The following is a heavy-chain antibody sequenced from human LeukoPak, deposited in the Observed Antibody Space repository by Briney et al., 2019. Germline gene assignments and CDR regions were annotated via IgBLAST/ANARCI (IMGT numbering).Heavy chain of an antibody. Sequence: GASVKVSCKASGYTFTSYYMHWVRQAPGQGLEWMGGIIPIFGTANYAQKFQGRVTITADESTSTAYMELSSLRSEDTAVYYCARVYGDPKNNWFDPWGQGTPVTVSS. V-gene: IGHV1-69*13. CDR3: ARVYGDPKNNWFDP. J-gene: IGHJ5*02. D-gene: IGHD4-17*01. CDR1: GYTFTSYY. CDR2: IIPIFGTA.